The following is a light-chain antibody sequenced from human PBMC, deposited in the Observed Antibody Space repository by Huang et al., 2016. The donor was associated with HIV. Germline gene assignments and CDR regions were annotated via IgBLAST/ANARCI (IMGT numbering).Light chain of an antibody. J-gene: IGKJ5*01. Sequence: IVMTQSPDSLSVSPGERATIDCKSSQSLLYSLNNKNYLAWFQQKPGRPPKVLLYWSSTRESGIPERFSGSGSGTDFTLTINNLQPEDVATYYCQQYYQNPQTFGQGT. CDR1: QSLLYSLNNKNY. CDR2: WSS. V-gene: IGKV4-1*01. CDR3: QQYYQNPQT.